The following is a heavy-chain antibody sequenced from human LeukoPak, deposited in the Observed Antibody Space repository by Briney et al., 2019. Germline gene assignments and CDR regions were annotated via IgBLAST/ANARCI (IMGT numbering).Heavy chain of an antibody. Sequence: SQTLSLTCTVSGDSISSGDYYWSWIRQPAGKGLEWIGRISSSGSTNYNPSLKSRVTISVDTSKNQFSLKLSSVTAADTALYYCASTSPKYYYESSGYSSLFDNWGQGTLVTVSS. J-gene: IGHJ4*02. CDR3: ASTSPKYYYESSGYSSLFDN. D-gene: IGHD3-22*01. CDR1: GDSISSGDYY. V-gene: IGHV4-61*02. CDR2: ISSSGST.